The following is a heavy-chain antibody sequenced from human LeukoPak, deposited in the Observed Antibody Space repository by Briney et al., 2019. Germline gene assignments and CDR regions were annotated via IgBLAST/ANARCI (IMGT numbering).Heavy chain of an antibody. CDR2: IYHVGST. V-gene: IGHV4-38-2*02. CDR1: GYSISSGYY. CDR3: AREGSIGDAFDI. Sequence: NPSETLSLTCTVSGYSISSGYYWGWIRQPPGKGLEWIGSIYHVGSTYYNPSLKSRVTISVDTSKNQFSLELSSVTAADTAVYYCAREGSIGDAFDIWGQGKMVTVSS. J-gene: IGHJ3*02.